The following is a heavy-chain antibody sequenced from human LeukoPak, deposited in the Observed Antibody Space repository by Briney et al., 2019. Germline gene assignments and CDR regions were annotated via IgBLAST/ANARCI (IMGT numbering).Heavy chain of an antibody. V-gene: IGHV3-43*02. CDR1: GFTFDNYA. Sequence: PGGSLRLSCAASGFTFDNYAIHWVRQAPGKGLEWVSLISGDGGSTYYADSMKGRFTISRDNSKNSLYLQMNSLRAEDTAVYYCARAPEAYYDFWSGSLDYWGQGTLVTVSS. J-gene: IGHJ4*02. CDR3: ARAPEAYYDFWSGSLDY. CDR2: ISGDGGST. D-gene: IGHD3-3*01.